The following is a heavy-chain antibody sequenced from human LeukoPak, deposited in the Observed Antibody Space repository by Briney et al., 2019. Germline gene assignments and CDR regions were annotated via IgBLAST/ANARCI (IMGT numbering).Heavy chain of an antibody. D-gene: IGHD3-22*01. CDR2: IYTSGST. CDR1: GGSISSGSYY. J-gene: IGHJ4*02. V-gene: IGHV4-61*02. CDR3: ARVATGGYYNC. Sequence: SETLSLTCTVSGGSISSGSYYWSWIPQPAGKGLEWIGRIYTSGSTNYNPSLKSRVTISVDTSKNQSSLKLRSVTAADTAVYYCARVATGGYYNCGGQGTLVTVSS.